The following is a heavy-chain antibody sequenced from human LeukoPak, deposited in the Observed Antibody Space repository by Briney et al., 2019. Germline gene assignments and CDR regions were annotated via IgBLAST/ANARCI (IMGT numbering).Heavy chain of an antibody. CDR3: ARANQNVLRFLEWLSAFDI. CDR1: GYSISSGYY. J-gene: IGHJ3*02. Sequence: SETLSLTCAVSGYSISSGYYWGWIRQPPGKGLEWVGSIYHSGSTYYNPSLNSRVTISVDTSKNQFSLKLSSVTAADTAVYYCARANQNVLRFLEWLSAFDIWGQGTMVTVSS. CDR2: IYHSGST. D-gene: IGHD3-3*01. V-gene: IGHV4-38-2*01.